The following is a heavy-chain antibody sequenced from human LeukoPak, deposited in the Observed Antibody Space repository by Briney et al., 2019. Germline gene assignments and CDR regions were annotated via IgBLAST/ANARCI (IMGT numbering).Heavy chain of an antibody. D-gene: IGHD2-2*02. CDR2: INPSGGST. CDR3: ARDQDIVVVPAAIPVQTTHNWFDP. J-gene: IGHJ5*02. V-gene: IGHV1-46*01. CDR1: GYTFTSYY. Sequence: ASVKVSCKASGYTFTSYYMHWVRQAPGQGLEWMGIINPSGGSTSHAQKFQGRVTMTRDTSTSTVYMELSSLRSEDTAVYYCARDQDIVVVPAAIPVQTTHNWFDPWGQGTLVTVSS.